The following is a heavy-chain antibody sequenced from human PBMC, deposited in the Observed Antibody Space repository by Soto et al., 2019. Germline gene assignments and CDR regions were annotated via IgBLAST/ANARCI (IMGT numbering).Heavy chain of an antibody. CDR2: ISAYNGNT. V-gene: IGHV1-18*01. CDR1: GYTFTSYG. D-gene: IGHD2-21*02. Sequence: ASVKXSCKASGYTFTSYGISWVRQAPGQGLEWMGWISAYNGNTNYAQKLQGRVTMTTDTSTSTAYMELRSLRSDDTAVYYCARDLWGYCGTDCYPLDVWGQGTTVTVSS. J-gene: IGHJ6*02. CDR3: ARDLWGYCGTDCYPLDV.